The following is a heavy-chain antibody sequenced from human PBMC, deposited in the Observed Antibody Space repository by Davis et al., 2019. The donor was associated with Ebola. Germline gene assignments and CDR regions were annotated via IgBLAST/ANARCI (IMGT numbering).Heavy chain of an antibody. V-gene: IGHV3-21*01. CDR2: ITTSSNYI. D-gene: IGHD2-21*01. CDR3: ARSGGDSFDL. CDR1: EFTFSSYT. J-gene: IGHJ3*01. Sequence: GESQKISCPASEFTFSSYTMNWVRQAPGKGLEWVSSITTSSNYIYYADSVKGRFTISRDNARNSLYLQMNSLRAEDTAVYYCARSGGDSFDLWGQGTMVTVSS.